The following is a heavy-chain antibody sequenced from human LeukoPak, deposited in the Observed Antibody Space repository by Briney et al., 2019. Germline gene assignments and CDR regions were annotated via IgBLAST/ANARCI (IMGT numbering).Heavy chain of an antibody. CDR2: IYYTGNT. V-gene: IGHV4-59*08. D-gene: IGHD1-26*01. J-gene: IGHJ4*02. CDR1: GGSISSYY. Sequence: SETLSLTCTVSGGSISSYYWSWIRQPPGKGLEWIGYIYYTGNTNYNPSLRSRVTISVDTSKNQFSLNLSSVTAADTAIYYCARLGGATSPFGYWGQGTLVTVSS. CDR3: ARLGGATSPFGY.